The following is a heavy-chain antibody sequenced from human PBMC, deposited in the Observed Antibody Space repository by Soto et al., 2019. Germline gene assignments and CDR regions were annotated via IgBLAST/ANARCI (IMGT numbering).Heavy chain of an antibody. Sequence: ASVKVSCKASGYTFTSYAMHWARQAPGQRLERMGWINAGNGNTKYSQKFQGRVTITRDTSASTAYMELSSLRSEDTAVYYCATTPICSGGSCYSRPLDYWGQGTLVTVSS. CDR3: ATTPICSGGSCYSRPLDY. CDR1: GYTFTSYA. J-gene: IGHJ4*02. CDR2: INAGNGNT. V-gene: IGHV1-3*01. D-gene: IGHD2-15*01.